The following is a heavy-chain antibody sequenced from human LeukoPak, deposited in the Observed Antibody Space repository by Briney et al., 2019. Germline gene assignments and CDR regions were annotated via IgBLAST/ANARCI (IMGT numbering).Heavy chain of an antibody. D-gene: IGHD6-13*01. CDR3: ARALARAAAAGTPSIWFDP. V-gene: IGHV3-53*01. J-gene: IGHJ5*02. Sequence: GGSLRLSCAASGFTVSSNYMSWVRQAPGKGLEWVSVIYSGGSTYYADSVKGRFTISRDNSKNTLYLQMNSLRAEDTAVYYCARALARAAAAGTPSIWFDPWGQGTLVTVSS. CDR1: GFTVSSNY. CDR2: IYSGGST.